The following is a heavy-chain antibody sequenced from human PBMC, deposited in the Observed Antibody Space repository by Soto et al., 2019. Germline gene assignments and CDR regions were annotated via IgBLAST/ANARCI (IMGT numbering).Heavy chain of an antibody. CDR2: IYYSGNT. D-gene: IGHD6-13*01. CDR3: SRGYYTSWYWFDR. Sequence: QVQLQESGPGLEKPSETLSLTCTVSVSGGSVSTGVHYWSWIRQPPGKGLEWIGYIYYSGNTNYNPSLKSRVTISVDTSKNQFSLKLTSVTAADTAVYYCSRGYYTSWYWFDRWGRGTLVTVSS. V-gene: IGHV4-61*08. J-gene: IGHJ2*01. CDR1: GGSVSTGVHY.